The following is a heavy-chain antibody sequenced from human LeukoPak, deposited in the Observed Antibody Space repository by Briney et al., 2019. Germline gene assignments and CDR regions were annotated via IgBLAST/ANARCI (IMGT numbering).Heavy chain of an antibody. CDR3: ASPKWELPDAFDI. V-gene: IGHV4-34*01. D-gene: IGHD1-26*01. CDR2: INHSGST. J-gene: IGHJ3*02. Sequence: SETLSLTCAVYGGSFSGYYWSLIRQPPGKGLEWIGEINHSGSTNYNPSLKSRVTISVDTSKNQFSLKLSSVTAADTAVYYCASPKWELPDAFDIWGQGTMVTVSS. CDR1: GGSFSGYY.